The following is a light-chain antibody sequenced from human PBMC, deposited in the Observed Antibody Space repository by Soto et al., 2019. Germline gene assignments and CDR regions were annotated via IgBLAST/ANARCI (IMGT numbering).Light chain of an antibody. V-gene: IGLV2-14*01. CDR3: SSYTNSTTLVV. CDR2: EVS. J-gene: IGLJ3*02. CDR1: SSDVGGYDY. Sequence: QSALTQPASVSGSPGQSITISCTGTSSDVGGYDYVSWYQQHPGKAPTLKIYEVSNRPSGVSNRFSGAKSGSTASLTISGLQAEYEADYFCSSYTNSTTLVVFGGGTKLTVL.